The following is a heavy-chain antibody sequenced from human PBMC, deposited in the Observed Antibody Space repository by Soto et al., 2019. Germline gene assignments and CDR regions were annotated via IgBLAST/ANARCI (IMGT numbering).Heavy chain of an antibody. CDR3: AKEEDSGGYKGFSFDF. CDR2: ITGSGDIT. Sequence: PGGSLRLSCAASGFTFTFYAMSWVRQAPGKGLQWVSGITGSGDITYYADFVKDRFTISRDNSKNTLYLQMNSLRAEDTAVYYCAKEEDSGGYKGFSFDFWGQGALVTVSS. CDR1: GFTFTFYA. J-gene: IGHJ4*02. D-gene: IGHD3-22*01. V-gene: IGHV3-23*01.